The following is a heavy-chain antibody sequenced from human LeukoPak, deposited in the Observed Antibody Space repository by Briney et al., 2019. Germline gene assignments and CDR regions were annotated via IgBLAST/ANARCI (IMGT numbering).Heavy chain of an antibody. D-gene: IGHD5-18*01. CDR1: GGTFSSYA. CDR3: ARDTRGYSYAFDY. J-gene: IGHJ4*02. V-gene: IGHV1-69*05. CDR2: IIPIFGTA. Sequence: SVKVPCKASGGTFSSYAISWVRQAPGQGLEWMGGIIPIFGTANYAQKFQGRVTITTDESTSTAYMELSSLRSEDTAVYYCARDTRGYSYAFDYWGQGTLVTVSS.